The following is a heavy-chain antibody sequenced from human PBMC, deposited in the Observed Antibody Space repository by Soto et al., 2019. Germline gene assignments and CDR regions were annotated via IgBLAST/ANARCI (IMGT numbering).Heavy chain of an antibody. Sequence: EVQLVESGGGLVQPGGSLRLSCVASGFTFSDHFMDWLRQAPGKGLEWVGRARNKVNGYTTAHAASVRCRFTITRDESKNTLYREMRSLKTEDTFGYLCARFMGTSFDPWGQGTLVTVSS. CDR2: ARNKVNGYTT. CDR3: ARFMGTSFDP. D-gene: IGHD3-10*01. CDR1: GFTFSDHF. V-gene: IGHV3-72*01. J-gene: IGHJ5*02.